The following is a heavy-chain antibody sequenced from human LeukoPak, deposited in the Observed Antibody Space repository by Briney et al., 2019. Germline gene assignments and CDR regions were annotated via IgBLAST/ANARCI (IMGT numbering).Heavy chain of an antibody. V-gene: IGHV4-31*03. CDR1: SGSINSGGYY. J-gene: IGHJ3*02. CDR3: ARVDYGEYAFDI. Sequence: PSETLSLTCSVSSGSINSGGYYWSWIRQHPGKGLEWIGYIYHSGSTYYNPSLKSRVTISIDTSKSQFSLKLSSVTAADTAVYYCARVDYGEYAFDIWGQGTMVTISS. CDR2: IYHSGST. D-gene: IGHD4-17*01.